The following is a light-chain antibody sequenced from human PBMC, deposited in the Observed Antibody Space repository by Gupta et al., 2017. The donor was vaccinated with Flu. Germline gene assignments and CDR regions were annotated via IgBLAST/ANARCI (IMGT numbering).Light chain of an antibody. CDR2: DVT. Sequence: QSAPTQPRSVSGSPGQSVTISCTGTNSDVGRSNRVSWYEQRPGKAPKLILYDVTERPSGVPDRFSGSKSGNTASLTISGLQADDEADYFCSSYAGRVTWVFGTGTTVTVL. CDR3: SSYAGRVTWV. J-gene: IGLJ1*01. V-gene: IGLV2-11*01. CDR1: NSDVGRSNR.